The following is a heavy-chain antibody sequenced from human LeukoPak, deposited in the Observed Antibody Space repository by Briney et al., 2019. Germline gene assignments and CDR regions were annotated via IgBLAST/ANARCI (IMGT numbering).Heavy chain of an antibody. D-gene: IGHD2-15*01. J-gene: IGHJ4*02. CDR2: T. CDR3: ARLAATLDYFDY. Sequence: PSETLSLTCTVSGGSISSSVYYWGWIRQPPGKGLEWIGSTYSNPSLNTRVTISVDTSGNQFSLKMSSVTAADTAVYFCARLAATLDYFDYWGQGTLVTVSS. V-gene: IGHV4-39*01. CDR1: GGSISSSVYY.